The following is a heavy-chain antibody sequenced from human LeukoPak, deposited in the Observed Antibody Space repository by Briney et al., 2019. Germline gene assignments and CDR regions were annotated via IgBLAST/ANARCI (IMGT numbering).Heavy chain of an antibody. CDR2: ISGSGGST. V-gene: IGHV3-23*01. J-gene: IGHJ4*02. Sequence: GGSLRLSCAASGFTFSSYAMSWVRQAPGTGLEWVSAISGSGGSTYYADSVKGRFTISRDNSKNTLYLQMNSLRAEDTAVYYCAKDLLGYSYGYDYWGQGTLVTVSS. CDR3: AKDLLGYSYGYDY. D-gene: IGHD5-18*01. CDR1: GFTFSSYA.